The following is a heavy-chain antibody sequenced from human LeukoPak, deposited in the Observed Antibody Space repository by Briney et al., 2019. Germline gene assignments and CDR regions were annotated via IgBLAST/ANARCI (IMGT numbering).Heavy chain of an antibody. CDR2: IIPILGVA. CDR3: ARGPRDVVIKEFVDY. D-gene: IGHD3-22*01. CDR1: GGTFNSYT. J-gene: IGHJ4*02. V-gene: IGHV1-69*02. Sequence: SVKVSCKASGGTFNSYTFSWVRQAPGQGLQWMGRIIPILGVANYAQEFQGRVTITADKSTSTVYMELSSLRFEDTAVYYCARGPRDVVIKEFVDYWGQGTLVTVSS.